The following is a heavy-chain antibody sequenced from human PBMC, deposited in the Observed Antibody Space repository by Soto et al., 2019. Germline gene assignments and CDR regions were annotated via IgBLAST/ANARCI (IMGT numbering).Heavy chain of an antibody. CDR1: GGSISSSSYY. V-gene: IGHV4-39*01. J-gene: IGHJ4*02. D-gene: IGHD6-13*01. CDR2: IYYSGST. Sequence: SETLSLTCTVSGGSISSSSYYWGWIRQPPGKGLEWIGSIYYSGSTYYNPSLKSRVTISVDTSKNQFSLKLSSVTAADTAVYYCARPIAAAGIQTHSDYWGQGTLVTVSS. CDR3: ARPIAAAGIQTHSDY.